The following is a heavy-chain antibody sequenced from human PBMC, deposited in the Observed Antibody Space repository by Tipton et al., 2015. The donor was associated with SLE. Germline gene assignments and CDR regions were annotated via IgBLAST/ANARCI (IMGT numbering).Heavy chain of an antibody. D-gene: IGHD1-1*01. J-gene: IGHJ4*02. CDR2: IIPIINIV. Sequence: QLVQSGAEVKRPGSSVKVSCETSGGTFSSYTVSWVRQAPGQGLEWMGRIIPIINIVHYEQKFQGRVTMTEETSADTAYMELSSLRSEDTAVYYCTTLRLISNFYPFVFWGQGTLVTVSS. V-gene: IGHV1-69*09. CDR1: GGTFSSYT. CDR3: TTLRLISNFYPFVF.